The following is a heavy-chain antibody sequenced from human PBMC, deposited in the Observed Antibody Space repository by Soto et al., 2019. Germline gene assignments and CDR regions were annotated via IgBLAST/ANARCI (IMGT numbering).Heavy chain of an antibody. CDR3: ASRGYDFWSGYPD. V-gene: IGHV3-66*01. CDR2: IYSGGST. J-gene: IGHJ4*02. D-gene: IGHD3-3*01. CDR1: GFTVSSNY. Sequence: GGSLRLSCAASGFTVSSNYMSWVRQAPGKGLEWVSVIYSGGSTYYADSVKGRFTISRDNSKNTLYLQMNSLRAEDTAVYYCASRGYDFWSGYPDWGQGTLVTVSS.